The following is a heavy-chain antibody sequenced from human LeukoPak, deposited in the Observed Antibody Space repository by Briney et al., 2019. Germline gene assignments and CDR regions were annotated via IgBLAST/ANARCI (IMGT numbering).Heavy chain of an antibody. CDR1: VFTFSSYE. D-gene: IGHD5-12*01. CDR2: ISSGGSAI. CDR3: VSGYRNALDY. J-gene: IGHJ4*02. V-gene: IGHV3-48*03. Sequence: PGGSLRLSCAVSVFTFSSYEMNWVRQAPGKGLEWVSYISSGGSAIYYADSVRGRFTISRDHARNSLYLQMNSLRIEDTVVYDCVSGYRNALDYWGQGILVTVSS.